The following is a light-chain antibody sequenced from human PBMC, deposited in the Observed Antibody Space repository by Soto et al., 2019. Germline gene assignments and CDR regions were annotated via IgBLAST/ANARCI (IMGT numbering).Light chain of an antibody. CDR2: EVS. J-gene: IGLJ3*02. CDR3: SSYTSSSTRV. Sequence: QSALTQPASVSGSPGQSITISCTGTSSDVGGYNYVYWYQQNPGKAPNLMIYEVSNRPSGVSNRFAGSKSGNTASLTISGLQAEDEADYYCSSYTSSSTRVFGGGTKLTFL. V-gene: IGLV2-14*01. CDR1: SSDVGGYNY.